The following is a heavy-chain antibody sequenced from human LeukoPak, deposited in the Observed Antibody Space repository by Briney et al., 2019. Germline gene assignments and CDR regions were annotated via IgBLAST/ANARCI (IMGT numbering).Heavy chain of an antibody. J-gene: IGHJ4*02. V-gene: IGHV3-23*01. CDR1: GFTFSSYA. CDR3: AKVGHSSSLDY. D-gene: IGHD6-13*01. Sequence: GGSLRLSCAASGFTFSSYAMSWVRQAPGEGLEWVSAISGSGGSTYYADSVKGRFTISRDNSKNTLYLQTNSLRAEDTAVYYCAKVGHSSSLDYWGQGTLVTVSS. CDR2: ISGSGGST.